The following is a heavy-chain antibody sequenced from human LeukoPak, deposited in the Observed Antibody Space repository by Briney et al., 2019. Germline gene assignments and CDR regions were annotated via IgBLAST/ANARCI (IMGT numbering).Heavy chain of an antibody. V-gene: IGHV3-23*01. CDR2: INGSGGST. CDR1: GFTFSSYA. Sequence: GGSLRLSCAASGFTFSSYAMSWVRQAPGKGLEWVSAINGSGGSTYYADSVKGRFTISRDNSKNTLYLQMNSLRAEDTAVYYCARGYYGSGSPFDYWGQGTLVTVSS. J-gene: IGHJ4*02. D-gene: IGHD3-10*01. CDR3: ARGYYGSGSPFDY.